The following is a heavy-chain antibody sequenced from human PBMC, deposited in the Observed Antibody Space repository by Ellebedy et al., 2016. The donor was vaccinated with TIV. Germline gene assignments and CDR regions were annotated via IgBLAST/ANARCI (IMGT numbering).Heavy chain of an antibody. J-gene: IGHJ4*02. Sequence: GGSLRLXCAASGFTFTNAWMSWVRQAPGKGLEWVGRIKRKIDGGTTDYAAPVKGRFTISRDDSKDTLYLQMNSLKTEDTAVYYCTTVGYCTSTTCRDYWGQGTLVTVSS. CDR2: IKRKIDGGTT. D-gene: IGHD2-2*01. CDR3: TTVGYCTSTTCRDY. CDR1: GFTFTNAW. V-gene: IGHV3-15*01.